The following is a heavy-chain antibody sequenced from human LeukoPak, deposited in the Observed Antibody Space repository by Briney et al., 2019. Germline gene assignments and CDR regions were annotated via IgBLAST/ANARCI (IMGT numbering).Heavy chain of an antibody. V-gene: IGHV1-24*01. Sequence: ASVKVSCKVSGYTLTELSMHWVRQAPGKGLEWMGGFDPEDGETIYAQKFQGRVTMTEDTSTDTAYMELSSLRSEDTAVYYCARVKVRITIFGVVSEGYYGMDVWGQGTTVTVSS. CDR1: GYTLTELS. D-gene: IGHD3-3*01. CDR3: ARVKVRITIFGVVSEGYYGMDV. J-gene: IGHJ6*02. CDR2: FDPEDGET.